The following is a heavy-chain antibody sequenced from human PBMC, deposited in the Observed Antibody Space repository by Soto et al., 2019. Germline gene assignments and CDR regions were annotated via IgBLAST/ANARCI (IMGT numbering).Heavy chain of an antibody. V-gene: IGHV3-33*01. CDR3: ARGYCSSTSCSTAYYYYGMDV. CDR2: IWYDGSNK. CDR1: GFTFSSYG. Sequence: QVQLVESGGGVVQPGRSLRLSCAASGFTFSSYGMHWVRQAPGKGLEWVAVIWYDGSNKYYADSVKGRFTISRDNSKNTLYLQMNSLRAEETAVYYCARGYCSSTSCSTAYYYYGMDVWDQGTTVTVSS. D-gene: IGHD2-2*01. J-gene: IGHJ6*02.